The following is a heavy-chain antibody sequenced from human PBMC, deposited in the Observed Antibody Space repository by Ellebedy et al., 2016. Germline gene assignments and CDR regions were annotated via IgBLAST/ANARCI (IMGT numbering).Heavy chain of an antibody. D-gene: IGHD6-19*01. Sequence: SETLSLTCNVSGGSVSSDYWNWIRRPPGKGLEWIGYVFHTGTTNYNPSLKSRVTMSVDTSKSQFSLRLTSVTAADTAVYYCAKWHGGWYAFEVWGQGTMVTVSS. CDR1: GGSVSSDY. CDR2: VFHTGTT. CDR3: AKWHGGWYAFEV. V-gene: IGHV4-59*02. J-gene: IGHJ3*01.